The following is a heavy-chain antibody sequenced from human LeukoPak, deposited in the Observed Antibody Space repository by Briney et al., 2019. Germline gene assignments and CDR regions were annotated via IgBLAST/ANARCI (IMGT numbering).Heavy chain of an antibody. J-gene: IGHJ4*02. CDR2: IKQDGSEK. CDR1: GFTFSNYW. D-gene: IGHD6-13*01. V-gene: IGHV3-7*01. CDR3: ARAAAAGDFDY. Sequence: GGSLRLSCAASGFTFSNYWMSWVRQAPGKGLEWVANIKQDGSEKYYVESVKGRFTISRENAKNSLYLQMNSLRAGDTAVYYCARAAAAGDFDYWGQGTLVTVSS.